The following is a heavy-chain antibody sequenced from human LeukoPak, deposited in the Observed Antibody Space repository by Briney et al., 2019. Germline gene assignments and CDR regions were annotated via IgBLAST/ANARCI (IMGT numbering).Heavy chain of an antibody. V-gene: IGHV3-21*04. CDR2: ISSSSRYI. CDR1: GFTFSSYS. J-gene: IGHJ6*03. CDR3: AKGDFYGSGRSYYYYMDV. D-gene: IGHD3-10*01. Sequence: PGGSLRLSCAASGFTFSSYSINWVRQAPGKGLEWVSSISSSSRYIYYADSVKGRFTISRDNSKNTLYLQMNSLRAEDTAVYYCAKGDFYGSGRSYYYYMDVWGKGTTVTISS.